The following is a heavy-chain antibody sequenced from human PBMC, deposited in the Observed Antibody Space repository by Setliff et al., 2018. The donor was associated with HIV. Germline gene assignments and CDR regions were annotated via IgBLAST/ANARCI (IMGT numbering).Heavy chain of an antibody. J-gene: IGHJ4*02. CDR3: ARQLSNSFDY. CDR2: ISAYNANT. Sequence: ASVKVSCKASGYTFITYGINWARQAPGQGLEWMGWISAYNANTDYAQKFQGRVTMTTDASTSTAYMELRSLRSDDTAVYYCARQLSNSFDYWGQGTLVTVSS. D-gene: IGHD1-1*01. CDR1: GYTFITYG. V-gene: IGHV1-18*01.